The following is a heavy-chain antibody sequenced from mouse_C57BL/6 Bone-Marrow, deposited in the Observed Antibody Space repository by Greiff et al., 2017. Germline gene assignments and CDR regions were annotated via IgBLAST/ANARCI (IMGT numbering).Heavy chain of an antibody. CDR3: ARSATVVAGNDY. CDR1: GYAFTNYL. D-gene: IGHD1-1*01. Sequence: QVQLQQSGAELVRPGTSVKVSCKASGYAFTNYLIEWVKQRPGQGLEWIGVINPGSGGTNYNEKFKGKATLTADKSSSPAYMQLSSLTSEDSAVYFCARSATVVAGNDYWGQGTTRTVSS. CDR2: INPGSGGT. J-gene: IGHJ2*01. V-gene: IGHV1-54*01.